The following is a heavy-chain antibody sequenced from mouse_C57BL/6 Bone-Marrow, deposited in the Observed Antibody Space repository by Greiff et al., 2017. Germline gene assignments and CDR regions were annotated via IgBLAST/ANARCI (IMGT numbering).Heavy chain of an antibody. CDR1: GFNIKDDY. Sequence: VQLQQSGAELVRPGASVKLSCTASGFNIKDDYMHWVKQRPEQGLEWIGWIDPENGDTEYASKFQGKATITADTSSNTAYLQLSSLTSEDTAVYYCTTWGDGGAYWGQGTLVTVSA. CDR3: TTWGDGGAY. CDR2: IDPENGDT. V-gene: IGHV14-4*01. J-gene: IGHJ3*01. D-gene: IGHD1-1*02.